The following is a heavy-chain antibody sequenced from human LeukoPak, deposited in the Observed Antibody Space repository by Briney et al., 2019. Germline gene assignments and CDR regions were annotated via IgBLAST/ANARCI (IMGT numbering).Heavy chain of an antibody. CDR1: GYTFTGYY. CDR2: ISAYNGNT. CDR3: ARVRGYSGYVN. D-gene: IGHD5-12*01. Sequence: ASVKVSCKASGYTFTGYYMHWVRQAPGQGLEWMGWISAYNGNTNYAQKLQGRVTMTTDTSTSTAYMELRSLRSDDTAVYYCARVRGYSGYVNWGQGTLVTVSS. J-gene: IGHJ4*02. V-gene: IGHV1-18*04.